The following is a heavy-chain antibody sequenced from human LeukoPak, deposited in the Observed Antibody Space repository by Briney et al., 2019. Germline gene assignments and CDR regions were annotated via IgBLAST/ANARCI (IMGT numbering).Heavy chain of an antibody. V-gene: IGHV4-34*01. CDR3: ARGRYYYGLGSYGWFDP. CDR1: GGSFSGYF. Sequence: SETLSLTCAVYGGSFSGYFWNWIRQPPGKGLEWIGEINHSGSTNYNPSLKSRVTISVDPSKNQFSLKLTSVTAADTAVYYCARGRYYYGLGSYGWFDPWGQGTLVTVSS. CDR2: INHSGST. D-gene: IGHD3-10*01. J-gene: IGHJ5*02.